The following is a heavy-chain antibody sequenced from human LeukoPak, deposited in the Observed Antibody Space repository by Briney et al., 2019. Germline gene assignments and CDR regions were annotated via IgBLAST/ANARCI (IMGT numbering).Heavy chain of an antibody. CDR1: GFTFSAYE. J-gene: IGHJ4*02. V-gene: IGHV3-48*03. Sequence: GRSLRLSCATSGFTFSAYEMNWVRQAPGKGLEWSSYISDSGVSIHYADSVRGRFSISRDNAKDALLLQMNTLRAEDTAVYYCVRGRHSANNYGGDYWGQGTLVSVSS. CDR3: VRGRHSANNYGGDY. CDR2: ISDSGVSI. D-gene: IGHD5-12*01.